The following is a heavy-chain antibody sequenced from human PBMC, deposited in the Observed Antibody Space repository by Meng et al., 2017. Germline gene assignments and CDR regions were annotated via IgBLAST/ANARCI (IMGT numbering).Heavy chain of an antibody. CDR1: GGTCSSYA. D-gene: IGHD3-10*01. CDR2: IIPFFGTA. V-gene: IGHV1-69*06. J-gene: IGHJ4*02. CDR3: AGVRGSWSLGIFDY. Sequence: QVQVVRPGGGLKKLGSWVQGSCQAPGGTCSSYAISCVRQAPGQGGEWMGGIIPFFGTATYAQTFQGRVKITAEKSTSTAYMELSSLRSADTAVYYCAGVRGSWSLGIFDYWGQGTLVTVSS.